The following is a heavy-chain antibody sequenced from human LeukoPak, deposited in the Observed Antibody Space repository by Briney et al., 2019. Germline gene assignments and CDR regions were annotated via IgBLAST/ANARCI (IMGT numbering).Heavy chain of an antibody. Sequence: PGGSLRLSCAASGFTVSSNYMSWFRQAPGKGLEWVSVIYSGGSTYYADSVKGRFTISRDNSKNTLYLQMNSLRAEDTAVYYCARDGIAAAGTGASDAFDIWGQGTMVTVSS. J-gene: IGHJ3*02. D-gene: IGHD6-13*01. V-gene: IGHV3-53*01. CDR1: GFTVSSNY. CDR2: IYSGGST. CDR3: ARDGIAAAGTGASDAFDI.